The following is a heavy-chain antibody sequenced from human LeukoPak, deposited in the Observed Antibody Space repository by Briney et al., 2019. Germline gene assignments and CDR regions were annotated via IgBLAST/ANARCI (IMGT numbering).Heavy chain of an antibody. CDR1: GFTFSSYV. J-gene: IGHJ3*01. D-gene: IGHD6-25*01. CDR3: ARQSAAGAIDF. V-gene: IGHV3-64*01. Sequence: GRALRLSCSSTGFTFSSYVMHWVRQAPGKGLEYVLVISSNGGSTYYANSVKGRFTISRDNSKNTLYLLMGSLRIDDMAVYYCARQSAAGAIDFWGQGTMVTVSS. CDR2: ISSNGGST.